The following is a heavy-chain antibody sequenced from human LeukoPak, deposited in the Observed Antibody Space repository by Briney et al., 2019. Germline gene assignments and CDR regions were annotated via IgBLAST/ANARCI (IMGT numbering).Heavy chain of an antibody. CDR3: AKAPVTSCGGVYCYPFDY. V-gene: IGHV3-23*01. Sequence: PGGSLRLSCAASGFTFSSYAMSWVRQGPGKGLEWVSAISVSGNTYHADSVKGRFTISRDDSKNTLYLQMNNLRAEDAVVYYCAKAPVTSCGGVYCYPFDYWGQGTLVTVSS. D-gene: IGHD2-21*01. CDR2: ISVSGNT. CDR1: GFTFSSYA. J-gene: IGHJ4*02.